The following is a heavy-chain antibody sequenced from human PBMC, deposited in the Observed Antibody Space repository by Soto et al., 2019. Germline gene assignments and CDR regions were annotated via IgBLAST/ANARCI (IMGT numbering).Heavy chain of an antibody. Sequence: GGSLRLSCAASGFTFNNYGMHWARQAPGKGLEWVAVIWNDGSNSYYANSVKGRFTISRDNSKNTLHLQMSSLRAEDTAVYYCARRQISPPTRGAATPRGAMDVWGQGTTVTVSS. CDR3: ARRQISPPTRGAATPRGAMDV. V-gene: IGHV3-33*08. D-gene: IGHD6-13*01. J-gene: IGHJ6*02. CDR2: IWNDGSNS. CDR1: GFTFNNYG.